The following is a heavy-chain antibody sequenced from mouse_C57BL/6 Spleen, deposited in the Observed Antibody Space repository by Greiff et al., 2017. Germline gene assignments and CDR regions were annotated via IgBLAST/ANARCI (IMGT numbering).Heavy chain of an antibody. J-gene: IGHJ1*03. CDR2: ISDGGSYT. D-gene: IGHD1-1*01. Sequence: EVKLVESGGGLVKPGGSLKLSCAASGFTFSSYAMSWVRQTPEKRLEWVATISDGGSYTYYPDNVKGRFTISRDNAKTNLYLQMSHLKSEDTAMYYCARDTHYYGSSSWYFDVWGTGTTVTVSS. CDR3: ARDTHYYGSSSWYFDV. V-gene: IGHV5-4*01. CDR1: GFTFSSYA.